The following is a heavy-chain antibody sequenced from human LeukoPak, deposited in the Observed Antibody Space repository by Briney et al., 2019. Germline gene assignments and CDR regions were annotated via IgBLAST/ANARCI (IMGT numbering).Heavy chain of an antibody. V-gene: IGHV1-2*02. CDR3: ARSYFDVLTNYYMWLAP. D-gene: IGHD3-9*01. J-gene: IGHJ5*02. CDR2: INQYNDER. CDR1: GYTFTDYY. Sequence: AAVKVSCKASGYTFTDYYIHWVRQAPGQGLEWMGWINQYNDERFYAQNFQDRVTMTGDTSISTAYLELSSLRSDDTAVFYCARSYFDVLTNYYMWLAPWGQGTLVTVSS.